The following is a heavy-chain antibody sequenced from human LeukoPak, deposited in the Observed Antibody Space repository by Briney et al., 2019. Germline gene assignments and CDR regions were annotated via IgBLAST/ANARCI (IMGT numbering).Heavy chain of an antibody. CDR2: VSGSGSTT. CDR1: GFTFSTYG. CDR3: AKSLDYGGNRARLDF. J-gene: IGHJ4*02. Sequence: GGSLRLSCAASGFTFSTYGMNWVRQAPGKGLEWVSAVSGSGSTTYYARSVKGRFTVSRDNSKNTLYLQMNSLRVDDTAVYYCAKSLDYGGNRARLDFWGQGTLVAVSS. V-gene: IGHV3-23*01. D-gene: IGHD4-23*01.